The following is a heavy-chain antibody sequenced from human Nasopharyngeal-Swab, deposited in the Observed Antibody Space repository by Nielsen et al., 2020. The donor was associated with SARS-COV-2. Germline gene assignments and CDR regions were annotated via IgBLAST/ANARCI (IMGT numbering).Heavy chain of an antibody. V-gene: IGHV1-46*01. CDR3: ARDGSRDIVVVVAATTSCYFDY. CDR2: INPSGGST. Sequence: WVRQAPGQGLEWMGIINPSGGSTSYAQKFQGRVTMTRDMSTSTVYMELSSLRSEDTAVYYCARDGSRDIVVVVAATTSCYFDYWGQGTLVTVSS. D-gene: IGHD2-15*01. J-gene: IGHJ4*02.